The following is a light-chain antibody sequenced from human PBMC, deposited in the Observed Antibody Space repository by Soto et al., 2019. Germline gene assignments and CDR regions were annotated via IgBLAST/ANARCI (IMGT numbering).Light chain of an antibody. CDR2: DAS. CDR3: QQRDIWPWT. J-gene: IGKJ1*01. V-gene: IGKV3-11*01. CDR1: QSVNRY. Sequence: EIELTQSPATLSLSPGERATLSCWASQSVNRYLVWYQQKPGQAPRLLMYDASKRATGIPARFSGSGSGTDVTLTISSLEPEDFAVYYCQQRDIWPWTFGQGTKVEIK.